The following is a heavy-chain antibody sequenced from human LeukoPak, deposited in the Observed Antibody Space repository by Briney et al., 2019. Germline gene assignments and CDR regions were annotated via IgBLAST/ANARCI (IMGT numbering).Heavy chain of an antibody. CDR3: ASQLQWLPSFDY. CDR1: GFTFSSHW. V-gene: IGHV3-7*03. Sequence: GGSLRLSCAASGFTFSSHWMSWVRQAPGKGLEWVANIKQDGSEKYYVDSVKGRFTISRDNAKNSLYLQMNGLRAEDTAVYYCASQLQWLPSFDYWGQGTLVTVSS. J-gene: IGHJ4*02. D-gene: IGHD6-19*01. CDR2: IKQDGSEK.